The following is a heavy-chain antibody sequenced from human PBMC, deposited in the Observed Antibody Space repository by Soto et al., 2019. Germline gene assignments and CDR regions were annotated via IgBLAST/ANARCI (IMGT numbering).Heavy chain of an antibody. Sequence: GASVKVSCKASGYTFTSYGISWVRQAPGQGLEWMGWISAYNGNTNYAQKLQGRVTMTTDTSTSTAYMELRSLRSDDTAVYYCAKSPYDSSGYYFDYWGQGTLVTSPQ. D-gene: IGHD3-22*01. J-gene: IGHJ4*02. CDR2: ISAYNGNT. CDR3: AKSPYDSSGYYFDY. V-gene: IGHV1-18*01. CDR1: GYTFTSYG.